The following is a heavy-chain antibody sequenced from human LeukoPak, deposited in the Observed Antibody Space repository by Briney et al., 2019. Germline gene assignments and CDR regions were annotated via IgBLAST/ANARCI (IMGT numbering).Heavy chain of an antibody. V-gene: IGHV3-48*01. J-gene: IGHJ5*02. CDR2: ISGSGSTV. Sequence: PGGSLRLSSAASGFTFSDYSMIWVRQAPGKGLEWVSYISGSGSTVSYADSVKGRFTISRDNARNSLNVQMNSLRVEDTAVYYCARARQLAPLNWFDPWGQGTQVTVSS. CDR1: GFTFSDYS. D-gene: IGHD6-13*01. CDR3: ARARQLAPLNWFDP.